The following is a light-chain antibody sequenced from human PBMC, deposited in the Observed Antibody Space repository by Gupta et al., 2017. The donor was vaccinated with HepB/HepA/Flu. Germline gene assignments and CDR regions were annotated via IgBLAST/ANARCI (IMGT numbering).Light chain of an antibody. Sequence: IVMTQAPDSLAGSLGERATINCKSSQSTLDSSNNKNYLAWYQQKPGQPPKLLIYWASTRESGVPDRFSGSGSGTDFTLTISSLQAEDVAVYYCQQYDSTPLTFGRGTKVEIK. J-gene: IGKJ4*01. CDR2: WAS. V-gene: IGKV4-1*01. CDR3: QQYDSTPLT. CDR1: QSTLDSSNNKNY.